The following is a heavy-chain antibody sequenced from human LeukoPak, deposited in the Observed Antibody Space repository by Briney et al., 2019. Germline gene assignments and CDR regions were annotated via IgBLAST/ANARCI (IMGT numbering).Heavy chain of an antibody. D-gene: IGHD4-17*01. Sequence: SETLSLTCAVSGGSFSGYYWSWIRQPPGKGLEWIGEINHSGSTDYNPSLKSRVTISVDTSKNQFSLKLSSVTAADTAVYYCARADYGLLGIDYWGQGTLVTVSS. CDR1: GGSFSGYY. CDR2: INHSGST. CDR3: ARADYGLLGIDY. V-gene: IGHV4-34*01. J-gene: IGHJ4*02.